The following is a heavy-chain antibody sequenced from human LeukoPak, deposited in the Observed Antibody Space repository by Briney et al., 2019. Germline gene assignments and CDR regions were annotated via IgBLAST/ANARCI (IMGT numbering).Heavy chain of an antibody. Sequence: PSETLSLTCTGSGGSISRYYWSWIRQRAGKGLEWIGRIYTSGSTNYNPSLTSTATLSVDTSTTQSSLQLSSVTAADTAVYYCARAWLGYCSSTSCYTTPNWFDPCGQGTLVTVSS. J-gene: IGHJ5*01. CDR2: IYTSGST. V-gene: IGHV4-4*07. CDR3: ARAWLGYCSSTSCYTTPNWFDP. D-gene: IGHD2-2*01. CDR1: GGSISRYY.